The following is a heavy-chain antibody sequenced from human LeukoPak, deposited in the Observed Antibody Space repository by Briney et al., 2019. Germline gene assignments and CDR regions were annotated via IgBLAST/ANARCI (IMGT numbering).Heavy chain of an antibody. D-gene: IGHD1-26*01. J-gene: IGHJ3*02. CDR1: GGSISSYY. V-gene: IGHV4-59*01. Sequence: SETLSLTCTVSGGSISSYYWSWIRQPPGKGLEWIGYINYSGSTNYNPSLKSRVTMSVDTSKNQFSLKLSSVTAADTAMYYCARDPKWGDAFDIWGQGTMVTVSS. CDR2: INYSGST. CDR3: ARDPKWGDAFDI.